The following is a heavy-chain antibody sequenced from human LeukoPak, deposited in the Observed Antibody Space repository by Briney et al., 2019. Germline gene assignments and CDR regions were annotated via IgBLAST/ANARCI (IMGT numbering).Heavy chain of an antibody. CDR3: VKDVGLTASGSLDY. CDR2: ISWNSGGI. D-gene: IGHD1-26*01. CDR1: GFTFDDYA. Sequence: GRSLRLSCAASGFTFDDYAMHWVRQPPGKGLEWVSSISWNSGGIAYADSVKGRFIISRDNAKNSVSLRMSTLRPEDTALYYCVKDVGLTASGSLDYWGQGALVTVSS. V-gene: IGHV3-9*01. J-gene: IGHJ4*02.